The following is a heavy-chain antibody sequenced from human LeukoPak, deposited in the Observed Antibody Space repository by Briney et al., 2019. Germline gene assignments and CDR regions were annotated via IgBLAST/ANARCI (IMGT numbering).Heavy chain of an antibody. D-gene: IGHD6-19*01. V-gene: IGHV3-23*01. CDR1: GFTFSSYA. CDR2: ISGSGGST. CDR3: AKGALRGIAVAGTGIGY. J-gene: IGHJ4*02. Sequence: GGSLRLSCAASGFTFSSYAMSWVRQAPGKGLEWVSAISGSGGSTYYADSVKGRFTISRDNSKNTLYPQMNSLRAEDTAVYYCAKGALRGIAVAGTGIGYWGQGTLVTVSS.